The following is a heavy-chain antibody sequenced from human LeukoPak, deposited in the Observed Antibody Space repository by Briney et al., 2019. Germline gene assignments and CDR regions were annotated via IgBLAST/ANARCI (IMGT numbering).Heavy chain of an antibody. V-gene: IGHV4-4*07. D-gene: IGHD6-19*01. J-gene: IGHJ4*02. CDR3: AGRAQATGWSFDY. Sequence: SETLSLTCFVSGGSIITYHWSWIRQPAGKGLEWIGQIHSSGDTKYNPSLKSRVAISIDTSKNQFSLELSSVTAADTSAYYCAGRAQATGWSFDYWGQGALVTVSS. CDR1: GGSIITYH. CDR2: IHSSGDT.